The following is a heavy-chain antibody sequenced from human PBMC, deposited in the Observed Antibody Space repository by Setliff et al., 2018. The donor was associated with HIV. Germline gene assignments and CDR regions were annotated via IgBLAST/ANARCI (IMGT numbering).Heavy chain of an antibody. CDR3: ARGRVRAAAIAGLDWFDF. D-gene: IGHD6-13*01. Sequence: WASVKVSCKASGFTFTGYYIHWVRQVPGQGLEWMGRLNPKYGDAGYAQKFQGRVTMTRDTSISTAYVDLSSLTSDDTAVYYCARGRVRAAAIAGLDWFDFWGQGTLVTVSS. CDR2: LNPKYGDA. J-gene: IGHJ5*01. V-gene: IGHV1-2*06. CDR1: GFTFTGYY.